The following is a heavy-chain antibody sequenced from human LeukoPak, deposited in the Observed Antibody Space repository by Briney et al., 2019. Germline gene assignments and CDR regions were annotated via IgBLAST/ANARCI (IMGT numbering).Heavy chain of an antibody. J-gene: IGHJ6*03. CDR3: ARVPDNFGVALPGGYYYMDV. Sequence: GGSLRLSCAASGFTFSSYSMNWVRQAPGKGLEWVSSISSSSSYIYYADSVKGRFTISRDNAKNSLYLQMNSLRAEDTAVYYCARVPDNFGVALPGGYYYMDVWGKGTTVTVSS. D-gene: IGHD3-3*01. CDR1: GFTFSSYS. V-gene: IGHV3-21*01. CDR2: ISSSSSYI.